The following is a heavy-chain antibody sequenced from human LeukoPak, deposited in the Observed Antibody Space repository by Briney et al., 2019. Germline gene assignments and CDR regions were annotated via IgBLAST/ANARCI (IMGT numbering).Heavy chain of an antibody. D-gene: IGHD3-16*01. CDR3: AKTYVWYYFDY. CDR2: IKQDGSEK. J-gene: IGHJ4*02. V-gene: IGHV3-7*03. CDR1: GFTFSSYW. Sequence: GGSLRLSCAASGFTFSSYWMSWVRQAPGKGLEWVANIKQDGSEKYYVDSVKGRFTISRDNAKNSLYLQMNSLGAEDTAVYYCAKTYVWYYFDYWGQGILVTVSS.